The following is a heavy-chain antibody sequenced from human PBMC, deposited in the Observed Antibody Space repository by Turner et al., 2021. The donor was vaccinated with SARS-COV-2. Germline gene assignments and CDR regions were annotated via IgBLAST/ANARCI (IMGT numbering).Heavy chain of an antibody. CDR3: ARASSYSGGWYGRHVDWYFDL. D-gene: IGHD6-19*01. CDR1: GDTFSNYA. V-gene: IGHV1-69*10. J-gene: IGHJ2*01. CDR2: IVPFLGVS. Sequence: QVQLVQSGAEVKKPGSTVKVSCKASGDTFSNYAVSWVRQAPGQGLEWMGGIVPFLGVSHSEQRFHGRVTITADKSTSTSYMELSSLRSEDTAVYYCARASSYSGGWYGRHVDWYFDLWGRGTLVIVSS.